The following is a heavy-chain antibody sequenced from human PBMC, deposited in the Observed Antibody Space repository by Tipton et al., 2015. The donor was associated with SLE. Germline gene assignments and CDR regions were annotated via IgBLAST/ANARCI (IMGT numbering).Heavy chain of an antibody. D-gene: IGHD4-11*01. Sequence: GSLRLSCAASGFTFSSYDMNWVRQAPGKGLEWVSYISGSGSTIFYSDSVKGRFTISRGNAKNSLYLQMNSLRAEDTAVYFCARVERDYSGRSDAFDIWGQGTMVTVSS. J-gene: IGHJ3*02. CDR3: ARVERDYSGRSDAFDI. CDR1: GFTFSSYD. V-gene: IGHV3-48*03. CDR2: ISGSGSTI.